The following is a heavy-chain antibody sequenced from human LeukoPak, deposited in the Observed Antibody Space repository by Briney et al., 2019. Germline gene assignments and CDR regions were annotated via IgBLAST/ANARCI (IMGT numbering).Heavy chain of an antibody. CDR2: INHSGST. D-gene: IGHD3-10*01. V-gene: IGHV4-34*01. CDR3: ARLSGRGRGVVYAKRGNYFDY. J-gene: IGHJ4*02. CDR1: GFTFSSHS. Sequence: GSLRLSCAASGFTFSSHSMTWVRQPPGKGLEWIGEINHSGSTNYYPSLNSRVTISVDTSKNQFSLKLSSVTAADTAVYYCARLSGRGRGVVYAKRGNYFDYWGQGTLVTVSS.